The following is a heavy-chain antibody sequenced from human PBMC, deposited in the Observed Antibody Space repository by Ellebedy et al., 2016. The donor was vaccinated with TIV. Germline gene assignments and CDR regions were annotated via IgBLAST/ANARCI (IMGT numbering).Heavy chain of an antibody. CDR3: ARGTIFGEEFDF. J-gene: IGHJ4*02. D-gene: IGHD3-3*01. V-gene: IGHV4-61*02. CDR1: GGSISSPLYY. CDR2: IFVTGNS. Sequence: SETLSLXXTVSGGSISSPLYYWAWIRQPAGKGLEWIGRIFVTGNSDSNPSLKSRVTMSVDSAKSQFSLNLTSVTAADTAVYYCARGTIFGEEFDFWGQGTLVTVSS.